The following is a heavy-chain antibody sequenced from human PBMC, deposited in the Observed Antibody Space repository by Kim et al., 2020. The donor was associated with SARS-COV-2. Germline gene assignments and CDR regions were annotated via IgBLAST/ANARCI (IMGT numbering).Heavy chain of an antibody. Sequence: GGSLRLSCAASGFTFSTYSMNWVRQAPGKGLEWVSSITGTSSYIYYADSVKGRFSISRDNAKNSLYLQMNSLRAEDTAVYYCYSSNWNSGFDYWGQGTLVTVSS. V-gene: IGHV3-21*01. J-gene: IGHJ4*02. CDR3: YSSNWNSGFDY. CDR1: GFTFSTYS. D-gene: IGHD1-1*01. CDR2: ITGTSSYI.